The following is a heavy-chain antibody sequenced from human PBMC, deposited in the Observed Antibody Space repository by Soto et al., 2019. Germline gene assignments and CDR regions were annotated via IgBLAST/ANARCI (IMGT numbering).Heavy chain of an antibody. CDR2: ISCSSISI. D-gene: IGHD6-6*01. CDR1: GFXFSSYS. CDR3: ARDSEYQFYFDY. Sequence: GGSLRXXXAXXGFXFSSYSMXWVXQAXXKGLEWVLSISCSSISIYYADSVKGRFTISRDNAKNSLYLQMNSLRAEDTAVXYCARDSEYQFYFDYWGQGTLVTVSS. V-gene: IGHV3-21*01. J-gene: IGHJ4*02.